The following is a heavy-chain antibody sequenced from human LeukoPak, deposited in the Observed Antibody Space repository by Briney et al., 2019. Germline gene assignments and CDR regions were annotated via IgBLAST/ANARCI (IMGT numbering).Heavy chain of an antibody. CDR1: GFTFSTYA. CDR2: ISGSGSSNT. Sequence: PGGSLRLSCAASGFTFSTYAMNWVRQAPGKGLEWVSAISGSGSSNTYYADSVKGRFTISRDNSKNTLYLQMNSLRAEDTAVYYCAREYYDSSADYWGQGTLVTVSS. V-gene: IGHV3-23*01. CDR3: AREYYDSSADY. J-gene: IGHJ4*02. D-gene: IGHD3-22*01.